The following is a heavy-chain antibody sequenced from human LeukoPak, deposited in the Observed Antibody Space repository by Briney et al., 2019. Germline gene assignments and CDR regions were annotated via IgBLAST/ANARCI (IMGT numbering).Heavy chain of an antibody. CDR3: ASGALYRAVAGTPFDY. Sequence: SETLSLTCTVSGGSISSYYWSWIRQPPGKGLEWIGSVYYSGSTNYNPSLKSRVTISVDTSKNQFSLKLSSVTAADTAVYYCASGALYRAVAGTPFDYWGQGTLVTVSS. V-gene: IGHV4-59*01. CDR1: GGSISSYY. CDR2: VYYSGST. D-gene: IGHD6-19*01. J-gene: IGHJ4*02.